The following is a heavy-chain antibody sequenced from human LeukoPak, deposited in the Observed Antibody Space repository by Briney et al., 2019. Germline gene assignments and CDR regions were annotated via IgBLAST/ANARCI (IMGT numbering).Heavy chain of an antibody. D-gene: IGHD2-15*01. CDR3: ARSLVVGGTRPNDY. Sequence: GGSLRLSCAASGFTFSTYGMHWVRQAPGKGLEWVSSISGLSSYIYYADSVKGRFTISRDNAKNTLYLQMNSLTVEDTAVYFCARSLVVGGTRPNDYWGQGTLVTVAS. CDR1: GFTFSTYG. V-gene: IGHV3-21*01. J-gene: IGHJ4*02. CDR2: ISGLSSYI.